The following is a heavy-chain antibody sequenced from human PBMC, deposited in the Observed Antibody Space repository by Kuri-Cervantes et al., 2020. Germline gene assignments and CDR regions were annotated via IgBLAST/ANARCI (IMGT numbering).Heavy chain of an antibody. CDR3: ARGTGRVLRSDAFDI. CDR1: GYTFTGYY. CDR2: INPNSGGT. J-gene: IGHJ3*02. Sequence: ASVKVSCKASGYTFTGYYMHWVRQAPGQGLEWMGWINPNSGGTNYAQKFQGRVTMTRDTSISTAYMELNWLRSDDTAVYYCARGTGRVLRSDAFDIWGQGTMVTVSS. V-gene: IGHV1-2*02. D-gene: IGHD1/OR15-1a*01.